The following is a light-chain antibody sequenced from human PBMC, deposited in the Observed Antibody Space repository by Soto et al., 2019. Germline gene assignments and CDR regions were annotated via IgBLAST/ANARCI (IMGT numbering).Light chain of an antibody. CDR3: AAWDDGLRGVV. CDR1: SSNVGSNT. V-gene: IGLV1-44*01. J-gene: IGLJ2*01. CDR2: SNN. Sequence: QSVLTQPPSASGTPGQRVTISCSGSSSNVGSNTVDWYQQLPRTAPKLLIYSNNQRPSGVPGRFSGSKSGTSASLAISGLQSEDEAVYYCAAWDDGLRGVVFGGGTQLTVL.